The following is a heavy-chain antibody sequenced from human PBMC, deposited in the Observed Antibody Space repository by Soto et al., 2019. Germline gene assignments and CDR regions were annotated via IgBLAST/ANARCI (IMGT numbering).Heavy chain of an antibody. J-gene: IGHJ4*02. CDR3: ARDTVTTKYYFDY. CDR1: GFTFSSYS. V-gene: IGHV3-21*01. Sequence: KAGGSLRLSCAASGFTFSSYSMNWVRQAPGKGLEWVSSISSSSSYIYYADSVKGRFTISRDNAKNSLYLQMNSLRAEDTAVYYCARDTVTTKYYFDYWGQGTLVTVSS. CDR2: ISSSSSYI. D-gene: IGHD4-17*01.